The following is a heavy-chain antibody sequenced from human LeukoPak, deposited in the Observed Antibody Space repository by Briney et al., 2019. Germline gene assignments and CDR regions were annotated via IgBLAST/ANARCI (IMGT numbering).Heavy chain of an antibody. CDR1: GFTFSSYW. J-gene: IGHJ4*02. Sequence: PGGSLRLSCAASGFTFSSYWMSWVRQAPGKGLEWVSSISSSSSYIYYADSVKGRFTISRDNSKNTLYLQMNSLRAEDTAVYYCAKDQRIVATSHTLFDYWGQGTLVTVSS. D-gene: IGHD5-12*01. V-gene: IGHV3-21*01. CDR2: ISSSSSYI. CDR3: AKDQRIVATSHTLFDY.